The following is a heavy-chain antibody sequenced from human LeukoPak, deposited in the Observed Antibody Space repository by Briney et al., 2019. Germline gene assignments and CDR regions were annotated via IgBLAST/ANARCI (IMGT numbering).Heavy chain of an antibody. CDR1: GFTFSSYA. J-gene: IGHJ4*02. D-gene: IGHD4-17*01. V-gene: IGHV3-21*01. Sequence: GGSLRLSCAASGFTFSSYAMSWVRQAPGKGLEWVSAISGSSTSTYYADSVKGRFTISRDNAKNSLYLQMNSLRAEDTAVYYCARDADYGDYVGVFDYWGQGTLVTVSS. CDR3: ARDADYGDYVGVFDY. CDR2: ISGSSTST.